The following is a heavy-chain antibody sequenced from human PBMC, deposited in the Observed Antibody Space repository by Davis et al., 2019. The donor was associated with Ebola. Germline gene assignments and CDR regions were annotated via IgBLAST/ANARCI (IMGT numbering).Heavy chain of an antibody. CDR3: AREDASSTSADY. V-gene: IGHV4-59*01. Sequence: SETLSLTCNVSGGSISFYYWNWIRQAPGKGLEWIGYIYSSGITNYNPSLKSRVTISIDTSESQLSLKLSSVTAADTAVYYCAREDASSTSADYWGQGILVTVSS. J-gene: IGHJ4*02. CDR2: IYSSGIT. CDR1: GGSISFYY. D-gene: IGHD2-15*01.